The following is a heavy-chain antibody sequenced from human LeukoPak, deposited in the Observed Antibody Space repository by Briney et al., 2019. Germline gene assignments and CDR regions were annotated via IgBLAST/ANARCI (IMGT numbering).Heavy chain of an antibody. Sequence: GESLKISCKGSGHSFTSYWIGWVRQMPGKGLEWMGMIYPGDSDTRYSPSFQGQVTISADKSTSTAYVQWSSLKASDTAMYYCARAADWGSVAFDIWGQGTMVTVSS. J-gene: IGHJ3*02. CDR2: IYPGDSDT. CDR3: ARAADWGSVAFDI. D-gene: IGHD7-27*01. V-gene: IGHV5-51*01. CDR1: GHSFTSYW.